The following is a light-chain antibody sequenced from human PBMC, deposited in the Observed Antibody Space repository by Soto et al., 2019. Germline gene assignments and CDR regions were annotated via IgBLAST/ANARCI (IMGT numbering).Light chain of an antibody. Sequence: EIVMRQSPAALSVSTGERATLSCRASQSVSSKLAWYQQNPGRAPRLLVYGASTRATGIPARFSGSGSGTEFTLPISSLQSEDFAVYFCQQYDNWPSCTFGQGTKVDIK. V-gene: IGKV3-15*01. CDR2: GAS. CDR1: QSVSSK. CDR3: QQYDNWPSCT. J-gene: IGKJ1*01.